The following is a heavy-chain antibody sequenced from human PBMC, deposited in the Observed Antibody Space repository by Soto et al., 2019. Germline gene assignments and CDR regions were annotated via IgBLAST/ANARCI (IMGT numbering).Heavy chain of an antibody. CDR2: ISGSGGST. J-gene: IGHJ6*02. D-gene: IGHD3-16*01. CDR1: GFTFSSYA. V-gene: IGHV3-23*01. CDR3: AKDLLGGWTPVSPSHYYYGMDV. Sequence: EVQLLESGGGLVQPGGSLRLSCAASGFTFSSYAMSWVRQAPGKGLEWVSAISGSGGSTYYADSVKGRFTISRDNSKNTLYLQMNSLRAEDTAVYYCAKDLLGGWTPVSPSHYYYGMDVWGQGTTVTVSS.